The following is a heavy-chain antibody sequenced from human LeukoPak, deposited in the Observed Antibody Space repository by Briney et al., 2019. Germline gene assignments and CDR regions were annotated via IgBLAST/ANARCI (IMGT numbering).Heavy chain of an antibody. CDR1: GFTFSSYW. V-gene: IGHV3-7*01. CDR2: IKQDGSEK. D-gene: IGHD6-19*01. J-gene: IGHJ4*02. CDR3: ARGTIAVAGTDY. Sequence: PGGSLRLSCAASGFTFSSYWMSWVRQAPGKGLEWGANIKQDGSEKYYVDSVKGRFPISRDNARNSLYMQMNSVRAEDTAVYYCARGTIAVAGTDYWGQGTLVTVSS.